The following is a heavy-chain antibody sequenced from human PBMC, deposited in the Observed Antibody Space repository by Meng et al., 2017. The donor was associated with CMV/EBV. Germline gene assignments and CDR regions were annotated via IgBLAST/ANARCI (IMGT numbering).Heavy chain of an antibody. CDR2: ISGSGGST. CDR3: AKKSSSSSPRQYHFDY. D-gene: IGHD6-6*01. Sequence: GGSLRLSCAASGFTFSSYAMSWVRQAPGKGLEWVSAISGSGGSTYYADSVKGRFTISRDNSKNTLYLQMNSLRAEDTAVYYCAKKSSSSSPRQYHFDYWGQGTLVTVSS. J-gene: IGHJ4*02. V-gene: IGHV3-23*01. CDR1: GFTFSSYA.